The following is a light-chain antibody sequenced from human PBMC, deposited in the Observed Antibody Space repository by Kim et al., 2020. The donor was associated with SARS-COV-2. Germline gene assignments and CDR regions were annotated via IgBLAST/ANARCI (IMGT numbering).Light chain of an antibody. CDR3: QQYGSSLWT. CDR2: GAS. J-gene: IGKJ1*01. V-gene: IGKV3-20*01. Sequence: SPGERATLSCRASQSVRSSYLAWYRQKPGQAPRLLIYGASSRATGIPDRFSGSGSGTDFTLTISRLEPEDFAVYYCQQYGSSLWTFGPGTKVDIK. CDR1: QSVRSSY.